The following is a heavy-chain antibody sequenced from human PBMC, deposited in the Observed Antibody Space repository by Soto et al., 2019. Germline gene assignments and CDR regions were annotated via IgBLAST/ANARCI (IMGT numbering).Heavy chain of an antibody. V-gene: IGHV1-69*13. D-gene: IGHD3-3*01. CDR3: AADLYYDFWSGPGWFDP. Sequence: GASVKVSCKASGGSFSSFAFSWVRQAPGQGLEWMGGIIPMFGSANYAQEFLGRVTFTADDSTSTAYMELSSLRSEDTAVYYCAADLYYDFWSGPGWFDPWGQGTLVTVSS. CDR2: IIPMFGSA. J-gene: IGHJ5*02. CDR1: GGSFSSFA.